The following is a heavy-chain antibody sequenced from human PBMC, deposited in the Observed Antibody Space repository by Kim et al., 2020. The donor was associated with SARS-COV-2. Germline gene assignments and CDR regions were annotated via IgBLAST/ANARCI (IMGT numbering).Heavy chain of an antibody. V-gene: IGHV3-30-3*01. CDR1: GFTFSNYA. J-gene: IGHJ4*02. D-gene: IGHD1-26*01. Sequence: GGSLRLSCAASGFTFSNYAIHWVRQAPGKGLEWVAVISYDGSNKYYADSVKGRFTISRDNSKNTLNLQMNSLRAEDTAVYYCARGHSGSYYYFDYWGQGTLVTVSS. CDR3: ARGHSGSYYYFDY. CDR2: ISYDGSNK.